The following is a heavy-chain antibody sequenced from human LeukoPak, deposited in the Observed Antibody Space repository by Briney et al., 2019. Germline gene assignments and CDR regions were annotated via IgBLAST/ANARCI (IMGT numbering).Heavy chain of an antibody. J-gene: IGHJ4*02. D-gene: IGHD6-13*01. CDR1: GGSISSYY. CDR2: IYTSGST. V-gene: IGHV4-4*07. Sequence: SETLSLTCTVSGGSISSYYWSWIRQPAGKGLEWIGRIYTSGSTNYNPSLKSRVTMSVDTSKNQFSLELSSVTAADTAVYYCARSLAVADSPDFDSWGQGTLVTVSS. CDR3: ARSLAVADSPDFDS.